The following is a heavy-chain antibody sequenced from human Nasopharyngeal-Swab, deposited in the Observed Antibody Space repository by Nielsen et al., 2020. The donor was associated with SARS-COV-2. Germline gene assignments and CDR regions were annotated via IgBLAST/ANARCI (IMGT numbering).Heavy chain of an antibody. V-gene: IGHV3-23*01. CDR1: DFTFSSYA. CDR2: ISVSGDRT. J-gene: IGHJ4*02. D-gene: IGHD1-26*01. Sequence: GESLKIFCAASDFTFSSYAMSWVRQAPGKGLEWVSVISVSGDRTYYADSVKGRFIISRDNSKNTLYLQMNSLRAEDTAVYYCARGSGGSDYWGQGTLVIVSS. CDR3: ARGSGGSDY.